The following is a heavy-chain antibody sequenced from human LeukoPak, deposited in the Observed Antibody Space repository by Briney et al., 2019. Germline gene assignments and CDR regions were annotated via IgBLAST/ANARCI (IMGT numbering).Heavy chain of an antibody. J-gene: IGHJ5*02. CDR1: GYTFTSYG. V-gene: IGHV1-2*02. D-gene: IGHD1-26*01. Sequence: ASVKVSCKASGYTFTSYGISWVRQAPGQGLEWMGWINPNSGGTNYAQKFQGRVTMTRDTSISTAYMELSRLRSDDTAVYYCARSGSYHWFDPWGQGTLVTVSS. CDR2: INPNSGGT. CDR3: ARSGSYHWFDP.